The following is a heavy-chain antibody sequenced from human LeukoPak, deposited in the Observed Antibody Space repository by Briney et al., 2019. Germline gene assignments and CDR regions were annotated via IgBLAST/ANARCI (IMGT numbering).Heavy chain of an antibody. CDR2: IYHSGST. Sequence: GSLRLSCAASGFTFSSYWMSWVRQAPGKGLEWIGYIYHSGSTYYNPSLKSRVTISVDRSKNQFSLKLSSVTAADTAVYYCARAPTYYDILTGYYAPHFDYWGQGTLVTVSS. CDR3: ARAPTYYDILTGYYAPHFDY. CDR1: GFTFSSYW. V-gene: IGHV4-4*02. D-gene: IGHD3-9*01. J-gene: IGHJ4*02.